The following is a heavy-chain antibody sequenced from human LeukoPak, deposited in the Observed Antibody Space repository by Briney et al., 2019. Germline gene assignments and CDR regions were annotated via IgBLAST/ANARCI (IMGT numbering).Heavy chain of an antibody. J-gene: IGHJ4*02. CDR3: AKAPGKWLPAPVY. CDR2: ISGSGGST. Sequence: GSLRLSCAASGFTFSSYAMSWVRQAPGKGLEWVSAISGSGGSTYYADSMKGRFTISRDNSKNTLYLQMNSQRAEDTAVYYCAKAPGKWLPAPVYWGQGTLVTVSS. V-gene: IGHV3-23*01. D-gene: IGHD2-2*01. CDR1: GFTFSSYA.